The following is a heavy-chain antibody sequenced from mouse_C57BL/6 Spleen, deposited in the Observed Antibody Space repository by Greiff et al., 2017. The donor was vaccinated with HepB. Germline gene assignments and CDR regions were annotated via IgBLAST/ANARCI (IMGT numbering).Heavy chain of an antibody. CDR3: TRDRDYYGSSSYAMDY. V-gene: IGHV5-9-1*02. D-gene: IGHD1-1*01. CDR2: ISSGGDYI. J-gene: IGHJ4*01. Sequence: EVKLVESGEGLVKPGGSLKLSCAASGFTFSSYAMSWVRQTPEKRLEWVAYISSGGDYIYYADTVKGRFTISRDNARNTLYLQMSSLKSEDTAMYYCTRDRDYYGSSSYAMDYWGQGTSVTVSS. CDR1: GFTFSSYA.